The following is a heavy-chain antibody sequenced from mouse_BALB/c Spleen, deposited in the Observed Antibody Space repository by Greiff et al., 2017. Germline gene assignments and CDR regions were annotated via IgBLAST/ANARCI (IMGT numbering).Heavy chain of an antibody. CDR1: GYTFSSYW. CDR3: ARRELPYYGSSYWYFDV. V-gene: IGHV1-9*01. Sequence: QVQLKQSGAELMKPGASVKISCKATGYTFSSYWIEWVKQRPGHGLEWIGEILPGSGSTNYNEKFKGKATFTADTSSNTAYMQLSSLISEDSAVYYCARRELPYYGSSYWYFDVWGAGTTVTVSS. D-gene: IGHD1-1*01. CDR2: ILPGSGST. J-gene: IGHJ1*01.